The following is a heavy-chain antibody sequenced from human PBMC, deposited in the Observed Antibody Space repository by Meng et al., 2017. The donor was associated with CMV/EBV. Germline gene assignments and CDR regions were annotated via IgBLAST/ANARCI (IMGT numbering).Heavy chain of an antibody. CDR2: IYYSGST. D-gene: IGHD2-2*01. V-gene: IGHV4-30-4*08. J-gene: IGHJ1*01. CDR1: GGSISSGDYY. CDR3: ARDGEYQLLSPWYFQH. Sequence: LRLSCIVSGGSISSGDYYWSWIRQPPGKGLEWIGYIYYSGSTYYNPSLKSRVTISVDTSKNQFSLKLSSVTAADTAVYYCARDGEYQLLSPWYFQHWGQGTLVTVSS.